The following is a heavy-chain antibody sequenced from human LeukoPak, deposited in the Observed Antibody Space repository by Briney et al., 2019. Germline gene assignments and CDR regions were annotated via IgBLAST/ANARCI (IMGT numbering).Heavy chain of an antibody. CDR3: ARGGLYSSGWYAY. J-gene: IGHJ4*02. Sequence: PSVTLSLTCAVYGGSFSGYYWSWIRQPPGKGLEWIGEINHSGSTNYNPSLKGRVTISVDTSKNQFSLKLSSVTAADTAVYYCARGGLYSSGWYAYWGQGTLVTVSS. V-gene: IGHV4-34*01. CDR2: INHSGST. D-gene: IGHD6-19*01. CDR1: GGSFSGYY.